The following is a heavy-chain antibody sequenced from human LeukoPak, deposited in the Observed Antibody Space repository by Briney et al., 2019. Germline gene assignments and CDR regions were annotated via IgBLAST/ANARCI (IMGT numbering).Heavy chain of an antibody. J-gene: IGHJ6*03. CDR2: IYSGGST. D-gene: IGHD3-10*01. V-gene: IGHV3-66*02. CDR1: GFTVSSNY. Sequence: GGSLRLACAASGFTVSSNYMSWVRQAPGKGLEWVSVIYSGGSTYYADSVKGRFTISRDNSKNTLYLQMNSLRAEDTAVYYCARAGQELLWFGEPPLGREAAYYYMDVWGKGTTVTVSS. CDR3: ARAGQELLWFGEPPLGREAAYYYMDV.